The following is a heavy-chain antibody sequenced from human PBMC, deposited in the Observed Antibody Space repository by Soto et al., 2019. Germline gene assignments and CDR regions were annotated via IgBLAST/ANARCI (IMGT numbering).Heavy chain of an antibody. Sequence: GGSLRLSCAASGFTCSSYWMSWVRHAPGKGQEGVANRKKDGSEKYYVDSVKGRFTISRDNAKNSLYLQMNRLRAEDTAVYYCARDQDAFDIWGQGTMVAVSS. J-gene: IGHJ3*02. CDR3: ARDQDAFDI. CDR2: RKKDGSEK. V-gene: IGHV3-7*01. CDR1: GFTCSSYW.